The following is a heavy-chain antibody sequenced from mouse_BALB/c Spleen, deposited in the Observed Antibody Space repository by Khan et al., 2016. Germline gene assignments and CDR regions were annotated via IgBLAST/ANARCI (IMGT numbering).Heavy chain of an antibody. CDR2: INTETGEP. Sequence: QVQLQQSGPELKKPGETVKISCKASGYTFTDYSMHWVKQAPGKGLKWMGWINTETGEPTYADDFKGRFAFSLETSASTDYLQNDNRKNKDTATYLCAKGSRQAMDYLCKVTSVTVSS. D-gene: IGHD2-12*01. V-gene: IGHV9-2-1*01. J-gene: IGHJ4*01. CDR1: GYTFTDYS. CDR3: AKGSRQAMDY.